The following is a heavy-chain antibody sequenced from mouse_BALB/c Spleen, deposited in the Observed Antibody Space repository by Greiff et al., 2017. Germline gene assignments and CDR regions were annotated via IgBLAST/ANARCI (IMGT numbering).Heavy chain of an antibody. CDR1: GYTFTSYW. V-gene: IGHV1-69*02. CDR3: TRGGIMDY. CDR2: IYPSDSYT. J-gene: IGHJ4*01. Sequence: QVQLQQPGAELVRPGASVKLSCKASGYTFTSYWINWVKQRPGQGLEWIGNIYPSDSYTNYNQKFKDKATLTVDKSSSTAYMQLSSPTSEDSAVYYCTRGGIMDYWGQGTSVTVSS.